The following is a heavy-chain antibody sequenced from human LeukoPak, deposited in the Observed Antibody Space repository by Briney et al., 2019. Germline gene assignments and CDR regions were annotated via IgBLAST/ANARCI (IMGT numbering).Heavy chain of an antibody. J-gene: IGHJ4*02. CDR3: ARRLQYYYDSSGYE. D-gene: IGHD3-22*01. Sequence: GESLKISCKGSGYSFTSHWISWVRQMPGKGLEWMGRIDPSDSYTNYSPSFQGHVTISADKSISTAYLQWSSLKASDTAMYYCARRLQYYYDSSGYEWGQGALVTVSS. V-gene: IGHV5-10-1*01. CDR2: IDPSDSYT. CDR1: GYSFTSHW.